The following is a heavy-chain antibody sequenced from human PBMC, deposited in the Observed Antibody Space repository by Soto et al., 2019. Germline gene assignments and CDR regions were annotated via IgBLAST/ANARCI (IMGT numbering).Heavy chain of an antibody. CDR3: ARVGYCSSTPCWPIGYFEY. D-gene: IGHD2-2*01. CDR1: GDSISSFY. J-gene: IGHJ4*02. V-gene: IGHV4-59*01. Sequence: QVQLQESGPGLVKPSETLSLTCTVSGDSISSFYWTWIRQPPGKGLEWVGYIFSIGSTNYNPSLKSRVTISVDTSENQFSRKLTSVTAADTAVYYCARVGYCSSTPCWPIGYFEYWGQGTLVTVSS. CDR2: IFSIGST.